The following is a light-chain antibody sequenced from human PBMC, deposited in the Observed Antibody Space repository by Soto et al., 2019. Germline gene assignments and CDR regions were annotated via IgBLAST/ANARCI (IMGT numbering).Light chain of an antibody. Sequence: QSALTQPPSVSGAPGQRVTISCTGSSSNIGTGYDVHWYQQLPGTAPKLLIYGNSNRPSGVPDRFSGSKSGTSASLAITGLQAEDEADYYCQSYDSNLSVVFGGGTQLTVL. J-gene: IGLJ2*01. CDR2: GNS. CDR3: QSYDSNLSVV. CDR1: SSNIGTGYD. V-gene: IGLV1-40*01.